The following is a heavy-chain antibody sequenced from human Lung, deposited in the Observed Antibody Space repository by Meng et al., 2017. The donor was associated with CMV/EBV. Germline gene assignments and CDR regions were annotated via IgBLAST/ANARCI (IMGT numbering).Heavy chain of an antibody. J-gene: IGHJ5*02. V-gene: IGHV4-34*01. CDR3: ARAWYYVFLAEKGNNWFDP. CDR2: INHSGST. Sequence: SETLSLTCAAYGGSFSGYYWSWIRQPPGKGLEWIGEINHSGSTNYNPSLKSRVTIAVDTSKNQFYLKLSSVTAADTAVYYCARAWYYVFLAEKGNNWFDPWGQGTXVTVYS. CDR1: GGSFSGYY. D-gene: IGHD3-3*01.